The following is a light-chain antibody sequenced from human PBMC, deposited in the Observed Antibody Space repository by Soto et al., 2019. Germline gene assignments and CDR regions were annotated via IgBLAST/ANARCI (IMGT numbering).Light chain of an antibody. Sequence: EIVVTQSPGTLSLSPGERATLSCRASQSVSSSYLAWYQQKPGQAPRLLIYGASSRAAGIPDRFSGSGSGTDFTLTISRLGPEDFAVYYCQQYGSSPPWWTFGQGTKGEIK. CDR3: QQYGSSPPWWT. J-gene: IGKJ1*01. V-gene: IGKV3-20*01. CDR2: GAS. CDR1: QSVSSSY.